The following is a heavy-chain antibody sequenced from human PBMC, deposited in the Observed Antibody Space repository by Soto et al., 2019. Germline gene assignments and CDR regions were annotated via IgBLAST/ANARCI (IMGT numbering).Heavy chain of an antibody. D-gene: IGHD6-13*01. V-gene: IGHV1-69*13. Sequence: GASVKVSCKASGGTFSSYAISWVRQAAGQGLEWMGGIIPIFGTANYAQKFQGRVTITADESTSTAYMELSSLRSEDTAVYYCARAHEGGYSSSWYFDYWGQGTLVTVSS. J-gene: IGHJ4*02. CDR2: IIPIFGTA. CDR3: ARAHEGGYSSSWYFDY. CDR1: GGTFSSYA.